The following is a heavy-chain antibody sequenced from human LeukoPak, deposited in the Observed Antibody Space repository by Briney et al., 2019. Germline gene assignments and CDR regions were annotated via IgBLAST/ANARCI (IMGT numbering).Heavy chain of an antibody. D-gene: IGHD2-8*01. V-gene: IGHV1-18*01. Sequence: ASVKVSCKASGYTFTSYGISWVRQAPGQGLEWMGWISAYNGNTNYAQKLQGRVTMTTDTSTSTAYMELRSLRSDDTAVYYCARGGYCTNGVCYSDAFDIWGQGTMVTVSS. CDR3: ARGGYCTNGVCYSDAFDI. J-gene: IGHJ3*02. CDR1: GYTFTSYG. CDR2: ISAYNGNT.